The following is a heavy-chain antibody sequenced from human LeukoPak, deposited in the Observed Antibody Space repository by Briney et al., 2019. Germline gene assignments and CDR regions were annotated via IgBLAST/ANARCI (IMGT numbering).Heavy chain of an antibody. Sequence: PGGSLRLSCAASGFTFSSYDMHWVRQATGKGLEWVSAIGTAGGTYYPGSVKGRFTISRENAKNSLYLQMNSLRAGDTAVYYCARGPYGDPYFDYWGQGTLVTVSS. V-gene: IGHV3-13*01. CDR3: ARGPYGDPYFDY. CDR2: IGTAGGT. CDR1: GFTFSSYD. D-gene: IGHD4-17*01. J-gene: IGHJ4*02.